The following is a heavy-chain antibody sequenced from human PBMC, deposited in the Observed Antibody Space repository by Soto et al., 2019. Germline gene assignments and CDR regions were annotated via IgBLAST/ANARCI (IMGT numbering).Heavy chain of an antibody. D-gene: IGHD3-10*01. CDR3: AKDSRPSYYYGSGWFDP. CDR2: ISGSGGST. J-gene: IGHJ5*02. CDR1: GFTFSSYA. V-gene: IGHV3-23*01. Sequence: GGSLRLSCAASGFTFSSYAMSWVRQAPGKGLEWVSAISGSGGSTYYADSVKGRFTISRDNSKNTLYLQMNSLRAEDTAVYYCAKDSRPSYYYGSGWFDPWGQGTLVTVSS.